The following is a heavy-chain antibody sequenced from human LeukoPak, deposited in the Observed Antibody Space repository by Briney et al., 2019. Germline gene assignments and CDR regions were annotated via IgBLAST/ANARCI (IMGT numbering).Heavy chain of an antibody. J-gene: IGHJ4*02. D-gene: IGHD3-10*02. Sequence: PGGSLRLSCTASGFTFSSYGMHWVRQAPGKGLEWVTLIRFDGTNQYYADSVKGRFAISRDNSKSTVYLQMNSLIAEDTAVYYCAREDVRKLDCWGQGTLVTVSS. CDR2: IRFDGTNQ. CDR3: AREDVRKLDC. V-gene: IGHV3-30*02. CDR1: GFTFSSYG.